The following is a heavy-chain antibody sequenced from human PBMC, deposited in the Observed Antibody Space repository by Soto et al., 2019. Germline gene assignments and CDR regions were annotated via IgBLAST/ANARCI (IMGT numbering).Heavy chain of an antibody. D-gene: IGHD3-3*01. Sequence: EGQLVESGGGLVQPGGSLRLSCGASGLTFSSSEMHWVRQAPGKELEWFSYISKSGSVIYYADSVKGRFTISRDNAKNLLYLQMNSLRAEDTAVYFCASVNLRFSYGIDVWGQGTTVTVSS. CDR3: ASVNLRFSYGIDV. CDR2: ISKSGSVI. J-gene: IGHJ6*02. V-gene: IGHV3-48*03. CDR1: GLTFSSSE.